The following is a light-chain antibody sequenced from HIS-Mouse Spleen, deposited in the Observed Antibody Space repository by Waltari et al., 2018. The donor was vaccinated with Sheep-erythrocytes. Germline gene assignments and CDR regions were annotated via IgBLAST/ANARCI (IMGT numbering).Light chain of an antibody. CDR1: QSVSSN. V-gene: IGKV3-15*01. J-gene: IGKJ2*02. CDR3: QQYNNWPPGT. CDR2: GAS. Sequence: EIVMTQSPATLSVSPGERATLSCRASQSVSSNLAWYQQKPGQAPRLLIYGASTRATGIPGRFSGSGSGTAFTLTISSMQSEDFAVYYCQQYNNWPPGTFGQGTKLEIK.